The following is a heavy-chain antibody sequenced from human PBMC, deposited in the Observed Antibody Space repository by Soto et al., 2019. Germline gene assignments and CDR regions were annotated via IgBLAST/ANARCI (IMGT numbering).Heavy chain of an antibody. Sequence: PSETLSLTCTVSGGSFSGGSNSWSWIRQSSGKGLEWIGYIYNSGRTYFNPSFKSRVSISLDGSKSQFSLQLSSVTAADTAVYYCARNSGRTLGDFFFDFWGQGTLVTVSS. D-gene: IGHD3-10*01. CDR2: IYNSGRT. CDR1: GGSFSGGSNS. CDR3: ARNSGRTLGDFFFDF. V-gene: IGHV4-30-2*06. J-gene: IGHJ5*01.